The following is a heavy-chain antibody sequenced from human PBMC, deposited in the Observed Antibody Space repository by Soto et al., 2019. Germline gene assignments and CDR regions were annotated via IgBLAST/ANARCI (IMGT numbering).Heavy chain of an antibody. J-gene: IGHJ6*02. CDR3: ARVGIVATISVWHGFLDV. V-gene: IGHV1-18*01. Sequence: ASVKVSCKASGYTFTSYGISWVRQAPGQGLEWMGWISAYNGNTNYAQKLQGRVTMTTDTSTSTAYMELRSLRSDDTAVYYCARVGIVATISVWHGFLDVWGQGTTVTVSS. D-gene: IGHD5-12*01. CDR1: GYTFTSYG. CDR2: ISAYNGNT.